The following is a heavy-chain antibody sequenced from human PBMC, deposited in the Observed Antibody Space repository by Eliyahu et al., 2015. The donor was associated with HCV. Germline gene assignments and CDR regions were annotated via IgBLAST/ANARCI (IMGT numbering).Heavy chain of an antibody. Sequence: EVQLLESGGTFVQPGGSLRLSCAASGFTFKXYAMNWVRQAPGKGLEWVSGISNSGDNTYYADSVKGRFTMSRDNSKKTVYLQMNSLSAEDTAIYYCAKDLHYSNNWERAFDVWGQGTMATVSS. CDR2: ISNSGDNT. D-gene: IGHD1-1*01. V-gene: IGHV3-23*01. CDR1: GFTFKXYA. J-gene: IGHJ3*01. CDR3: AKDLHYSNNWERAFDV.